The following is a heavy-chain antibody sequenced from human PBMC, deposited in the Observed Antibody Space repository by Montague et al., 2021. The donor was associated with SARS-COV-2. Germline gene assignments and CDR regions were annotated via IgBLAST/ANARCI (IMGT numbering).Heavy chain of an antibody. D-gene: IGHD2-2*01. CDR3: TIEGHITTICSGCPRNWFDP. V-gene: IGHV4-61*02. J-gene: IGHJ5*02. CDR1: GDSISRNNLD. CDR2: ISTTGSP. Sequence: TLSLTCTLSGDSISRNNLDWTWIRQPAGKGLEWIGRISTTGSPEYNPSLKSRVTLSLDTSKNQFSLRLSSVTAADTAMYYCTIEGHITTICSGCPRNWFDPWGQGTLVTVPS.